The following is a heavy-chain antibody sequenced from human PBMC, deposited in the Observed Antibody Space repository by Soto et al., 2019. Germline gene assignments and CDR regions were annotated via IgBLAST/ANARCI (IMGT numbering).Heavy chain of an antibody. CDR2: ISGNGEVI. J-gene: IGHJ4*02. Sequence: PGGSLRISCASSGFTFSYAMSWVRRAPGKGLEWISYISGNGEVIQYAASARGRFTISRDNAENSVYLEMESLRDEDTALYYCARDVDADFRTDFDYWGRGTLVTVSS. CDR1: GFTFSYA. D-gene: IGHD4-17*01. CDR3: ARDVDADFRTDFDY. V-gene: IGHV3-11*01.